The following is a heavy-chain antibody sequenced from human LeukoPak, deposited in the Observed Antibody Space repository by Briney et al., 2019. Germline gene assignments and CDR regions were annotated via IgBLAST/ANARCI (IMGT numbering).Heavy chain of an antibody. Sequence: GGSLRLSCVASGFIFEDYAMHWLRQAPGKGLEWVSAISGSGGSTYYADSVKGRFTISRDNSKNTLYLQMNSLRAEDTAVYYCAKDHSGYDPFDYWGQGTLVTVSS. CDR1: GFIFEDYA. D-gene: IGHD5-12*01. J-gene: IGHJ4*02. CDR2: ISGSGGST. V-gene: IGHV3-23*01. CDR3: AKDHSGYDPFDY.